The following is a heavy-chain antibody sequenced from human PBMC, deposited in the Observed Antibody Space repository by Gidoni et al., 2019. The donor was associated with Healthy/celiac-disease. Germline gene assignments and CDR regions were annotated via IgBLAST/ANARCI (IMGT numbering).Heavy chain of an antibody. J-gene: IGHJ4*02. CDR3: ARHCSSTSCYGPDDY. CDR2: IDPSDSYT. D-gene: IGHD2-2*01. Sequence: EVQLVQSGAEVKKPGESLRISCKGSGYSFTSYWISWVRQMPGKGLEWMGRIDPSDSYTNYSPSFQGHVTISADKSISTAYLQWSSLKASDTAMYYCARHCSSTSCYGPDDYWGQGTLVTVSS. V-gene: IGHV5-10-1*01. CDR1: GYSFTSYW.